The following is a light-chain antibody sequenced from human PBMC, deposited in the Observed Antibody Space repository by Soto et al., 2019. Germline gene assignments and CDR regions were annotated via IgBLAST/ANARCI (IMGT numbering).Light chain of an antibody. J-gene: IGKJ1*01. CDR1: QSISSN. Sequence: EIVMTQSPDTLSVSPGERATLSCRASQSISSNLAWYLQKVGQAPRLLIYGASTRAPGMSARFSGSESGTEFTLTISSLQSEDFAIYYCQQYNNWSWTFGQGAKVEIK. V-gene: IGKV3-15*01. CDR3: QQYNNWSWT. CDR2: GAS.